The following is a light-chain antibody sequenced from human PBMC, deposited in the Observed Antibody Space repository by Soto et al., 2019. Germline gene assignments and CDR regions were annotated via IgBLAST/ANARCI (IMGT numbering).Light chain of an antibody. CDR2: DAS. CDR1: QSVYSN. J-gene: IGKJ1*01. V-gene: IGKV3-15*01. Sequence: EIVMTQSPDTLSVSPGERATLSCRASQSVYSNLAWYQQKPGQAPRLLIYDASARATGVPARFSGSGSGTEFTLTISSLQSEDFAVYYCQHYDNWPPWTFGQGTKVEIK. CDR3: QHYDNWPPWT.